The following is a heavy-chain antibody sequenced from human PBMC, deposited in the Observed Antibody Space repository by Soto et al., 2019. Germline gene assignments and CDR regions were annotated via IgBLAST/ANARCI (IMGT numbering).Heavy chain of an antibody. V-gene: IGHV1-46*01. J-gene: IGHJ6*02. CDR3: ARDGGGGSGYDFWLAYYYYGMDV. CDR2: INPSGGST. Sequence: ASVKVSCKASGYTFTSYYMHWVRQAPGQGLEWMGIINPSGGSTSYAQKFQGRVTMTRDTSTSTVYMELGSLRSEDTAVYYCARDGGGGSGYDFWLAYYYYGMDVWGQGTTVTVSS. CDR1: GYTFTSYY. D-gene: IGHD3-3*01.